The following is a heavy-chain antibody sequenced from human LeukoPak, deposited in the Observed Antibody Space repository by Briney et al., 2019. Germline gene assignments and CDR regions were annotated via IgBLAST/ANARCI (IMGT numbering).Heavy chain of an antibody. CDR1: GDSISTGGYY. J-gene: IGHJ4*02. CDR2: VYYSGST. V-gene: IGHV4-31*03. D-gene: IGHD2-2*01. CDR3: ARGHGFCSSTSCYEFDY. Sequence: PSETLSLTCTVSGDSISTGGYYWYWIRQHPGKGLEWIGYVYYSGSTYYNPSFRSRVTMSVDTSKNQFSLKLSSLTAADTAVYYCARGHGFCSSTSCYEFDYWGEGTLVTVSS.